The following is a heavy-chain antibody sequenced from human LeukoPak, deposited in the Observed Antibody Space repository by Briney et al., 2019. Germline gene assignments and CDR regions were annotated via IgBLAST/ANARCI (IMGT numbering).Heavy chain of an antibody. J-gene: IGHJ4*02. Sequence: GGSPRLSCAASGFTFSSYSMNWVRQAPGKGLEWVSSISSSSSYIYYADSVKGRFTISRDNAKNSLYLQMNSLRAEDTAVYYCAREEDYYDSSGYYGYFDYWGQGTLVTVST. D-gene: IGHD3-22*01. V-gene: IGHV3-21*01. CDR2: ISSSSSYI. CDR3: AREEDYYDSSGYYGYFDY. CDR1: GFTFSSYS.